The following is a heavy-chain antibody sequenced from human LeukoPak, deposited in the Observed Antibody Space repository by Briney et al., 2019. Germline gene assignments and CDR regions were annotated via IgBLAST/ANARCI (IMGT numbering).Heavy chain of an antibody. J-gene: IGHJ4*02. D-gene: IGHD3-10*01. Sequence: PSETLSLTCAVYGGSFSGYYWSWIRQPPGKGLEWIGEINHSGSTNYNPSLKSRVTISVDTSKNQFSLKLSSVTAADTAVYYCARKAPGREYYFDYWGQGTLVTVSS. CDR1: GGSFSGYY. V-gene: IGHV4-34*01. CDR2: INHSGST. CDR3: ARKAPGREYYFDY.